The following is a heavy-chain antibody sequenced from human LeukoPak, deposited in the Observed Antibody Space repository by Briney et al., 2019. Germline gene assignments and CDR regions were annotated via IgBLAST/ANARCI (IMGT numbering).Heavy chain of an antibody. CDR3: ARDLVTVTKGFDI. V-gene: IGHV4-59*11. CDR1: DDSFSSHY. CDR2: ISYIGRT. Sequence: SETLFLTCAVSDDSFSSHYWTWIRQPPGKGLEWIGYISYIGRTNYNPSLKSRVTISIDTSKNQFSLKLISVTAADTAVYYCARDLVTVTKGFDIWGQGTMVSVSS. J-gene: IGHJ3*02. D-gene: IGHD4-17*01.